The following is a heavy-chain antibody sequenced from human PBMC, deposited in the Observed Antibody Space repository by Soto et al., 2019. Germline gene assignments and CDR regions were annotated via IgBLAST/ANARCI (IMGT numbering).Heavy chain of an antibody. V-gene: IGHV3-30-3*01. J-gene: IGHJ4*02. CDR3: AREKGNWNLYYFDY. D-gene: IGHD1-20*01. CDR1: GFTFSSYA. Sequence: QVQLVESGGGVVQPGRSLRLSCAASGFTFSSYAMHWVRQAPGKGLERVAVISYDGSNKYYADSVKGRFTISRDNSKNTLYLQMNSLRAEDTAVYYCAREKGNWNLYYFDYWGQGTLVTVSS. CDR2: ISYDGSNK.